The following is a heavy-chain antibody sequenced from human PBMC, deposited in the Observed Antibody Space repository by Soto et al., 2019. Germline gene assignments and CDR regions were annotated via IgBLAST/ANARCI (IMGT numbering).Heavy chain of an antibody. CDR3: AKDGGGSSSPQLEY. D-gene: IGHD6-6*01. J-gene: IGHJ4*02. CDR2: ISGSGGST. V-gene: IGHV3-23*01. Sequence: EVQLLESGGGLVQPGGSLRLSCAASGFTFSSYAMSWVRQAPGKGLEWVSAISGSGGSTYYADSVKGRFTISRDNSKNTLYLQMSSLRAEDTAVYYCAKDGGGSSSPQLEYWGQGTLVTVSS. CDR1: GFTFSSYA.